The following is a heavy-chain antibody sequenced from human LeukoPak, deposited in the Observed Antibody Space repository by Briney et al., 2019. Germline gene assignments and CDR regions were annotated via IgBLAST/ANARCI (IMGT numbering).Heavy chain of an antibody. CDR1: GFTFSSYG. J-gene: IGHJ4*02. D-gene: IGHD3-9*01. CDR3: ARDVRYFDWLSLVDY. Sequence: GGSLRLSCAASGFTFSSYGMHWVRQAPGKGLEWVAVIWYDGSNKYYADSVKGRFTISRDNSKNTLYLQMNSLRAEDTAAYYCARDVRYFDWLSLVDYWGQGTLVTVSS. CDR2: IWYDGSNK. V-gene: IGHV3-33*01.